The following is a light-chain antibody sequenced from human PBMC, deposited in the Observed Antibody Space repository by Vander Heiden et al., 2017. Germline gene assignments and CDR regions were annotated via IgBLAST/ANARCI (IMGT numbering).Light chain of an antibody. V-gene: IGKV4-1*01. CDR2: WAS. J-gene: IGKJ4*01. CDR1: QSVLYSPNNKNY. Sequence: DIFLPQSPDPMAVSLGERATINSKSSQSVLYSPNNKNYLAWYQQKPGQPPKLLIYWASTRESGVPDRFSGSGSGTDFTLTISSLQAEDVAVYYCQQYYSTPLTFGGGTKVEIK. CDR3: QQYYSTPLT.